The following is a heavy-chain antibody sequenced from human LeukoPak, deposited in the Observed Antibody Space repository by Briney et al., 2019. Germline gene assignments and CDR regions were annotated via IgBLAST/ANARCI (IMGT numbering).Heavy chain of an antibody. CDR2: ISAYNGNT. Sequence: GASVKVSCKASGYTFTSYGISWVRQAPGQGLEWMGWISAYNGNTNYAQKLQGRVTMTRDTSTSTAYMELRSLRSDDTAVYYCARDAAYCGGDCYSDYWGQGTLVTVSS. CDR1: GYTFTSYG. D-gene: IGHD2-21*02. CDR3: ARDAAYCGGDCYSDY. J-gene: IGHJ4*02. V-gene: IGHV1-18*04.